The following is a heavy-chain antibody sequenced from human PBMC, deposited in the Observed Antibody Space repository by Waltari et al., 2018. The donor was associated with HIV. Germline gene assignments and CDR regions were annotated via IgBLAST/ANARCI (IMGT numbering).Heavy chain of an antibody. CDR2: IWYDGSNK. J-gene: IGHJ6*02. CDR1: GFTFSNYV. V-gene: IGHV3-30*18. D-gene: IGHD3-3*01. Sequence: QVQLVESGGGVVQPGRSLRLSCAASGFTFSNYVMHWVRQAPGKGLEWVAVIWYDGSNKYYADSVKGRFTISRDNSKNTLYLQMNSLRAEDTAMYYCAKDGDYDFWSGSPGGMDVWGQGTTVTVSS. CDR3: AKDGDYDFWSGSPGGMDV.